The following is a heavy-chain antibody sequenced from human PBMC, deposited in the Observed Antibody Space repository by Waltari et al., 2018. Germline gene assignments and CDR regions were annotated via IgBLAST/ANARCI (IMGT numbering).Heavy chain of an antibody. V-gene: IGHV4-39*01. D-gene: IGHD1-1*01. J-gene: IGHJ3*01. Sequence: WGWIRQPPGQGLEWIGTMSYTGATYSSPSLESRVTVSRDTSKNQLSLKLVSVTAADTAVYYCATYIGASVGTAAFDVWGQGTMVAVSS. CDR3: ATYIGASVGTAAFDV. CDR2: MSYTGAT.